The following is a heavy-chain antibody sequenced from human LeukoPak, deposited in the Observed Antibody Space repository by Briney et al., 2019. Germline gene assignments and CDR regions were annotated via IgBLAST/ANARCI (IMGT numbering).Heavy chain of an antibody. D-gene: IGHD3-22*01. CDR1: GGSISSSSYY. Sequence: SETLSLTCTVSGGSISSSSYYWGWIRQPPGKGLEWIGSIYYSGSTYYNPSLKRRVTISVDTSKNQFSLKLSSVTAADTAVYYCASGLHYYDSSGYYGYWGQGTLVTVSS. CDR3: ASGLHYYDSSGYYGY. J-gene: IGHJ4*02. CDR2: IYYSGST. V-gene: IGHV4-39*07.